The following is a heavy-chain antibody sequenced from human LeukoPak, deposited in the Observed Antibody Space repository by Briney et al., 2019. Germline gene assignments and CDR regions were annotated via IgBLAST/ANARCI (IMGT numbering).Heavy chain of an antibody. CDR3: ARGGTCSSTSCYGDFFDY. Sequence: ASVKVSCKASGYTFTGYYMHWVRQAPGQGLEWMGWINPNSGGTNYAQKFQGRVTMTRDTPISTAYMELSRLRSDDTAVYYCARGGTCSSTSCYGDFFDYWGQGTLVTVSS. D-gene: IGHD2-2*01. V-gene: IGHV1-2*02. CDR2: INPNSGGT. CDR1: GYTFTGYY. J-gene: IGHJ4*02.